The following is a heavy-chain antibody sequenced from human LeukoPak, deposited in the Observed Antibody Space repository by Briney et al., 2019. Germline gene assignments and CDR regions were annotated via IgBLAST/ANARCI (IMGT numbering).Heavy chain of an antibody. CDR1: GFTFSSYA. Sequence: PGGSLRLSCAASGFTFSSYAMSWVRQAPGKGLEWVSAISGSGGSTYCADSVKGRFTISRDNSKNTLYLQMNSLRAEDTAVYYCAKTFRSIVGADFDYWGQGTLVTVSS. J-gene: IGHJ4*02. D-gene: IGHD1-26*01. V-gene: IGHV3-23*01. CDR3: AKTFRSIVGADFDY. CDR2: ISGSGGST.